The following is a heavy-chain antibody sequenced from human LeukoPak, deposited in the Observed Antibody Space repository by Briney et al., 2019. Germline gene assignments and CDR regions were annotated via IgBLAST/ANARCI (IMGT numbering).Heavy chain of an antibody. D-gene: IGHD7-27*01. CDR3: ARASGDLGYYYGMDV. J-gene: IGHJ6*02. CDR1: VYTFTGYY. V-gene: IGHV1-2*02. Sequence: ASVKVSCKASVYTFTGYYMHWVRQAPGQGLEWMGWINPNSDGTNYAQKFQGRVTMTRDTSISTAYMELRSLRSDDTAVYYCARASGDLGYYYGMDVWGQGTTVTVSS. CDR2: INPNSDGT.